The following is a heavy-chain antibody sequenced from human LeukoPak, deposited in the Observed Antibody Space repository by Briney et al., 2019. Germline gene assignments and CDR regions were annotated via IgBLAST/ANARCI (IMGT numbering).Heavy chain of an antibody. CDR3: AKRAHYGSGSYYTLDY. Sequence: GGSLRLSCAASGFTFSSYAMSWVRQAPGKGLEWVSAISGSGGSTYYADSVKGRFTISRDNSKNTLYLQMNSLRAEDTAVYYCAKRAHYGSGSYYTLDYWGQGTLVTISS. J-gene: IGHJ4*02. D-gene: IGHD3-10*01. CDR1: GFTFSSYA. V-gene: IGHV3-23*01. CDR2: ISGSGGST.